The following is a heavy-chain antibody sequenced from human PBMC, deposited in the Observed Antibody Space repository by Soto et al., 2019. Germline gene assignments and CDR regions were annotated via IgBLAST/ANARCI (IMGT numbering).Heavy chain of an antibody. Sequence: PSETLGITCAFSVYSISSGYYWGWIRQPPGRGLEWIGSIYHSGSTYYNPSLKSRVTISVDTSKNQFSLKLSSVTAADTAVYYCATPAGGYWGQGTMVTVSS. D-gene: IGHD3-10*01. J-gene: IGHJ4*02. CDR3: ATPAGGY. CDR2: IYHSGST. V-gene: IGHV4-38-2*01. CDR1: VYSISSGYY.